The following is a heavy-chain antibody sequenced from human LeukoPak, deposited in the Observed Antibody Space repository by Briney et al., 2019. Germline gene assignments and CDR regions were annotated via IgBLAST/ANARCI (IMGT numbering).Heavy chain of an antibody. D-gene: IGHD5-12*01. Sequence: SETLSLTCSVSGGSITATRSYGAWVRQPPGKGLEWIASISFGGDTYYTPSLESRVLISVDTSKNTFSLRLTSVTAADTAVYYCARVRGRDGYFDYWGRGTLVTVSS. J-gene: IGHJ4*02. V-gene: IGHV4-39*07. CDR2: ISFGGDT. CDR1: GGSITATRSY. CDR3: ARVRGRDGYFDY.